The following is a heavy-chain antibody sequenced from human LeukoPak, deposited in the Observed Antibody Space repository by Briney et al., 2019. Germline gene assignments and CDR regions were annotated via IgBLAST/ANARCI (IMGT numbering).Heavy chain of an antibody. CDR2: FDPEDGET. D-gene: IGHD6-19*01. J-gene: IGHJ5*02. CDR3: ATQWRYSSGWYIGP. V-gene: IGHV1-24*01. CDR1: GYTLTELS. Sequence: GASVKVSCKVSGYTLTELSMHWVRQAPGKGLEWMGGFDPEDGETIYAQKFRGRVTMTEDTSTDTAYMELSSLRSEDTAVYYCATQWRYSSGWYIGPWGQGTLVTVSS.